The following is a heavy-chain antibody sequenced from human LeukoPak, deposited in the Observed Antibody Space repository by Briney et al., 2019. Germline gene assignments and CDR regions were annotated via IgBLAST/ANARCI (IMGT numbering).Heavy chain of an antibody. CDR3: ARVYSSGWYHWFDP. V-gene: IGHV4-39*07. CDR2: FYHSGNT. Sequence: SSETLSLTCTVSGGSISTNSYSWGWIRQPPGKGLEWIGTFYHSGNTFYTSSLESRLTISGDSSKNQFSLKLRSVTAADTAIYYCARVYSSGWYHWFDPWGQGTLVTVSS. J-gene: IGHJ5*02. D-gene: IGHD6-19*01. CDR1: GGSISTNSYS.